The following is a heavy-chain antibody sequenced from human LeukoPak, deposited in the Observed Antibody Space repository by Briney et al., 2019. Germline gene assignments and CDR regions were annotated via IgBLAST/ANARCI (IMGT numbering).Heavy chain of an antibody. CDR2: ISTYGGST. V-gene: IGHV3-64*01. Sequence: PGGSLRLSCAASGFTFSSYAMYWVRQAPGKGLEYVSAISTYGGSTYYANSVKGRFTISRDNSKNTLYLQMNSLRPEDTAVYYCARDLHCSGGSCYSGLHYWGQGTLVTVSS. CDR1: GFTFSSYA. D-gene: IGHD2-15*01. J-gene: IGHJ4*02. CDR3: ARDLHCSGGSCYSGLHY.